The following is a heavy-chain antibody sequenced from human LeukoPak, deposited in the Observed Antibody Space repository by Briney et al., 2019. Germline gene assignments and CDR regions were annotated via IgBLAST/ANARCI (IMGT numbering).Heavy chain of an antibody. CDR2: ISAYNGNT. CDR3: ARDGALSSSWYVDY. V-gene: IGHV1-18*01. Sequence: ASVKVSCKASGYTFTSYGISWVRQASGQGLEWMGWISAYNGNTNYEQKLQGRVTMTTDTSTSTAYMELRSLRSDDTAVYYCARDGALSSSWYVDYWGQGTLVTVS. D-gene: IGHD6-13*01. CDR1: GYTFTSYG. J-gene: IGHJ4*02.